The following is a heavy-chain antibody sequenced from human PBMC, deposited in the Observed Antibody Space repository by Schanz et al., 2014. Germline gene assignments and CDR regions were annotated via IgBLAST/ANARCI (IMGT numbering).Heavy chain of an antibody. CDR3: ARDFLLEQLGYSHYYYAMDV. V-gene: IGHV3-48*01. CDR2: INYNGGTI. CDR1: GITFSSHS. J-gene: IGHJ6*02. D-gene: IGHD6-13*01. Sequence: EVHLVESGGGLVQPGGSLRLSCAASGITFSSHSFNWVRQAPGKGLEWISYINYNGGTIYYADSVKGRFTISRDNAKNSLFLQMNSLRAEDTAVYYCARDFLLEQLGYSHYYYAMDVWGQGTLVTVSS.